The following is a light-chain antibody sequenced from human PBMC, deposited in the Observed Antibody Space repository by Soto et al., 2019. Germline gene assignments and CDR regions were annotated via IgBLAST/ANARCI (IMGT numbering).Light chain of an antibody. CDR1: QSISSW. CDR3: QQYNSYPT. CDR2: KAS. J-gene: IGKJ1*01. Sequence: DIQMTQSPSTLSASVGDRVTITCRASQSISSWLAWYQQKPGKAPKLLIYKASSLEGGVPSRFSGSGSGTEFTLTISSLPPDDVATYYCQQYNSYPTFGQGTKVDLK. V-gene: IGKV1-5*03.